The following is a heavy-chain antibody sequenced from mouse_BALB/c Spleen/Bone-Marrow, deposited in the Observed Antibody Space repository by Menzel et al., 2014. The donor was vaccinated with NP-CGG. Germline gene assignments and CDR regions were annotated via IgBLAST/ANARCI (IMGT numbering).Heavy chain of an antibody. Sequence: EVKLMESGGGLVRPGGSLRLSCATSGFTFTDYYMSWVRQPPGKALEWLGFIRNKANGYTTEYSAPVKGRFTISRDNSQSILYLQMNTLRAEDSATYYCARDYGSLHYYAMDYWGQGTSVTVSS. CDR3: ARDYGSLHYYAMDY. V-gene: IGHV7-3*02. CDR1: GFTFTDYY. J-gene: IGHJ4*01. CDR2: IRNKANGYTT. D-gene: IGHD1-1*02.